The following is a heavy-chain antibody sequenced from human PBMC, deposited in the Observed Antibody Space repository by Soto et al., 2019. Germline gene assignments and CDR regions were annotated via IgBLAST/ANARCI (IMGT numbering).Heavy chain of an antibody. CDR2: ISYDGSNK. V-gene: IGHV3-30*18. Sequence: QVQLVASGGGVVQPGRSLRLSCAASGFTFSSYGMHWVRQAPGKGLEWVAVISYDGSNKYYADSVKGRFTISRDNSKNTLYLQMNSLRAEDTAVYYCAKVRGTITMIVVVIDYWGQGTLVTVSS. D-gene: IGHD3-22*01. J-gene: IGHJ4*02. CDR3: AKVRGTITMIVVVIDY. CDR1: GFTFSSYG.